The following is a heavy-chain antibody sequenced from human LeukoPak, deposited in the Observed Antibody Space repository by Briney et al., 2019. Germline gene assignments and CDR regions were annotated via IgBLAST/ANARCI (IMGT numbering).Heavy chain of an antibody. Sequence: SSVKVSCKPSGVTFSSYATSSVRQPPGQGLEWRGGIIPIFGTANYAQKFQGRVTITTDESTSTAYMELSSLRSEDTAVYYCARDLSQQLGPNWFDPWGQGTLVTVSS. D-gene: IGHD6-13*01. J-gene: IGHJ5*02. CDR3: ARDLSQQLGPNWFDP. V-gene: IGHV1-69*05. CDR1: GVTFSSYA. CDR2: IIPIFGTA.